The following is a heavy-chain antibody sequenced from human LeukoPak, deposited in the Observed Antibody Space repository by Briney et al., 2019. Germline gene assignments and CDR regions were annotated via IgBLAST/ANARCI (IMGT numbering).Heavy chain of an antibody. J-gene: IGHJ4*02. Sequence: SETLSLTCTVSGGSISSYYWSWIRQPPGKGLEWIGYIYYSGSTNYNPSLKSRVTISVDTSKNQFSLKLSSVTAADTAVYYCARALGYSYGYRYYFDYWGQGTLVTVSS. V-gene: IGHV4-59*12. D-gene: IGHD5-18*01. CDR2: IYYSGST. CDR1: GGSISSYY. CDR3: ARALGYSYGYRYYFDY.